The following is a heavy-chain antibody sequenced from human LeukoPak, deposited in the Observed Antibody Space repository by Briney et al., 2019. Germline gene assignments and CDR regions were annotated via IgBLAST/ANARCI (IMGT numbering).Heavy chain of an antibody. CDR2: IRRDGTYV. CDR1: AFGFSDYG. D-gene: IGHD3-10*01. J-gene: IGHJ4*02. Sequence: PGASLRLSCTASAFGFSDYGMYWVRQTPDKGLEWVAYIRRDGTYVNYVASVKGRFSISRDNSKSTLWLQMDSLRVEDTALYYCASGGPIRGTLASWGQGSLVTVSS. V-gene: IGHV3-30*02. CDR3: ASGGPIRGTLAS.